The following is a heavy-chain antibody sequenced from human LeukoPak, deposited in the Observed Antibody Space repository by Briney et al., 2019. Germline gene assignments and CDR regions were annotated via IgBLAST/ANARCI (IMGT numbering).Heavy chain of an antibody. CDR2: INSDGSST. CDR3: ARDGGSLYYYYYYMDV. V-gene: IGHV3-74*01. D-gene: IGHD3-16*01. Sequence: GGSLRLSCVASGFSFSSYWMHWVRQAPGKGLVWVSRINSDGSSTSYADSVKGRFTISRDNAKNTLYLQMNSLRAEDTAVYYCARDGGSLYYYYYYMDVWGKGTTVTISS. CDR1: GFSFSSYW. J-gene: IGHJ6*03.